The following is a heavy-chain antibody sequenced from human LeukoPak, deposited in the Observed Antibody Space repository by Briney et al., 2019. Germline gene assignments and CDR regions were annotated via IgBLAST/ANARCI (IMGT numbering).Heavy chain of an antibody. J-gene: IGHJ4*02. V-gene: IGHV4-4*02. CDR3: ARFASTRSFDY. D-gene: IGHD2-2*01. Sequence: SGTLSLTCAVSGGSIRGSNWWSWVRQPPGKGLEWIGDIYHSGTTNYNPSLKSRVTISVDKSKNQFSLKLSSVTAADTAVYYCARFASTRSFDYWGRGTLVTVSS. CDR2: IYHSGTT. CDR1: GGSIRGSNW.